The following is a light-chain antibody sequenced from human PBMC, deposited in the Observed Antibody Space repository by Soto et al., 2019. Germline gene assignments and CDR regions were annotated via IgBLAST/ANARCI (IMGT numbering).Light chain of an antibody. CDR1: QGISNS. Sequence: DSQMTQSPSSLSASIGDRVTITCRASQGISNSLAWYQQKPGKGPSXXIYDASTLQSGVPSRFSGSGSGTDFTLTINSLQPEDVATYYCQKYKSAPYTFGPGTKVDIK. J-gene: IGKJ3*01. CDR2: DAS. V-gene: IGKV1-27*01. CDR3: QKYKSAPYT.